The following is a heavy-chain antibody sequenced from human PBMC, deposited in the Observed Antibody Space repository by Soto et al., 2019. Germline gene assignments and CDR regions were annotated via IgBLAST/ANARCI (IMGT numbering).Heavy chain of an antibody. J-gene: IGHJ5*02. Sequence: ASVKVSCKASGYTFTGYYMHWVRQAPGQGLEWMGWINPNSGGTNYAQKFQGWVTMTRDTSISTAYMELSSLRSEDTAVYYCVRASGGSGSYYCDSWGQGTLVTVS. CDR2: INPNSGGT. V-gene: IGHV1-2*04. D-gene: IGHD3-10*01. CDR1: GYTFTGYY. CDR3: VRASGGSGSYYCDS.